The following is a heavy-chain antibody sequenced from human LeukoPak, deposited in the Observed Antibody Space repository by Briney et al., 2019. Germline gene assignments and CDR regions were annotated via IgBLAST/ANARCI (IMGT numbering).Heavy chain of an antibody. D-gene: IGHD1-26*01. CDR1: GFTFDDYA. CDR2: ISWNSGSI. V-gene: IGHV3-9*03. CDR3: AKDTLVGATTGAFDI. Sequence: GRSLRLSCAASGFTFDDYAMHWVRQAPGKGLEWVSGISWNSGSIGYADSVKGRFTISRDNAKNSLYLQMNSLGAEDMALYYCAKDTLVGATTGAFDIWGQGTMVTVSS. J-gene: IGHJ3*02.